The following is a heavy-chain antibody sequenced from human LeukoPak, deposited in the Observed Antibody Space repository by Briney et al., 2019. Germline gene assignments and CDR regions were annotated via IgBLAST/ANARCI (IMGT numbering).Heavy chain of an antibody. Sequence: PGRSLRLSCAASGFTFSSYGMHWVRQAPGKGLEWVAVIWYDGSNKYYADSVKGRFTISRDNSKNTLYLQMNSLRAEDTAVYYCAKDPEDTAMAGSYWGQGTLVTVSS. J-gene: IGHJ4*02. CDR3: AKDPEDTAMAGSY. D-gene: IGHD5-18*01. CDR2: IWYDGSNK. CDR1: GFTFSSYG. V-gene: IGHV3-33*06.